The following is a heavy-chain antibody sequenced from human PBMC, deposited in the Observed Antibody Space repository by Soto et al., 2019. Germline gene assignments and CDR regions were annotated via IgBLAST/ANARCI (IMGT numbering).Heavy chain of an antibody. V-gene: IGHV4-59*01. J-gene: IGHJ4*02. CDR3: AGFSSGTYLFAL. Sequence: SVTLSHSSSVADGSSSSDYWSWIRQPPGKGLEWIGYIYGTGTTNYRPSLTNRVTISVDMSKNQFSLRLSSVTAADTAVYYCAGFSSGTYLFALWGQGTPVPV. CDR1: DGSSSSDY. CDR2: IYGTGTT. D-gene: IGHD1-26*01.